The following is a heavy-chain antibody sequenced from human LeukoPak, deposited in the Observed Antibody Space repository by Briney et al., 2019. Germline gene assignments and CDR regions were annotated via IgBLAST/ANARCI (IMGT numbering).Heavy chain of an antibody. V-gene: IGHV4-30-4*01. Sequence: SQTLSLTCTVSGGSISSGDYYWSWIRQPPGKGLEWIGYIYYSGSTYYNPSLKSRVTISVDTSKNQFSLKLSSVTAADTAVYYCARMSLGYCSSTSCYGMDVWGQGTTVTVSS. CDR3: ARMSLGYCSSTSCYGMDV. CDR2: IYYSGST. CDR1: GGSISSGDYY. J-gene: IGHJ6*02. D-gene: IGHD2-2*01.